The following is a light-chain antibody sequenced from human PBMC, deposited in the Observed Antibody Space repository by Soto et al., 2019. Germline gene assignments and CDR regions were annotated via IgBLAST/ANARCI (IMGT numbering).Light chain of an antibody. J-gene: IGKJ1*01. CDR3: QQYSTSQT. V-gene: IGKV3-20*01. CDR2: ASS. CDR1: QSVTSY. Sequence: EIVLTQSPGTLSLSPGERATLSCRASQSVTSYLAWYQQKPGQAPRLLIYASSTRATGIPDRFSGGGSGTDFTLTISRLEPEDFAVYCCQQYSTSQTFGQGTMLEI.